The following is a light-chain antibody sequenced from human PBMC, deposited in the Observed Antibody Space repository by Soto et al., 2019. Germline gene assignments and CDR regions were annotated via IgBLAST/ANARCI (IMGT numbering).Light chain of an antibody. J-gene: IGKJ1*01. CDR1: QSVSSN. Sequence: EIVMTQSPATLSVSPGERATISCRASQSVSSNLAWYQQKPGQAPRLLIYGASTRATDIPARFSGSGSGTEFTLTISSLQSEDFAVYYCQQYNNWPSWTFGQGTKVEIK. CDR2: GAS. CDR3: QQYNNWPSWT. V-gene: IGKV3-15*01.